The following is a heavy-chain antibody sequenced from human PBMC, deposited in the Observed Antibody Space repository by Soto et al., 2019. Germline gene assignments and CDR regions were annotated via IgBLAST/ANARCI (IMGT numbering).Heavy chain of an antibody. CDR1: GYTFTSYG. D-gene: IGHD6-19*01. V-gene: IGHV1-18*01. Sequence: QVQLAQSGAEVKKPGASLKVSCKASGYTFTSYGISWVRQAPGQGLEWMGWISVNNGNANYAQKVQGRVTMTTDTSPSTAYLDLRSLRSDDTAVYYCARYTSGWGYWYFDLWGRGTLVTVSS. CDR3: ARYTSGWGYWYFDL. J-gene: IGHJ2*01. CDR2: ISVNNGNA.